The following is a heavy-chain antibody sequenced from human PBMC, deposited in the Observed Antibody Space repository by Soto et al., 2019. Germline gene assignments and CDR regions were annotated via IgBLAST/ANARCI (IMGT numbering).Heavy chain of an antibody. D-gene: IGHD1-1*01. Sequence: GGSLRPSCAASGFTFSSYAMLWVSQAPGKGLEWVAVISYDGSNKYYADSVKGRFTISRDNAKNSLYLQMSSLRGEDTAVYYCATSFITTVGTTAWGQGTQVSVSS. J-gene: IGHJ4*02. CDR1: GFTFSSYA. CDR3: ATSFITTVGTTA. V-gene: IGHV3-30-3*01. CDR2: ISYDGSNK.